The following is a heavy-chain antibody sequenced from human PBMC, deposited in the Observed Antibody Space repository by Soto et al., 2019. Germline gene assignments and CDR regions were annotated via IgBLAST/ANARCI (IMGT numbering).Heavy chain of an antibody. CDR3: ASSRAAAGPSGL. J-gene: IGHJ4*02. CDR1: GGSISSYY. CDR2: IYYSGST. Sequence: QVQLQESGPGLVKPSETLSLTCTVSGGSISSYYWSWIRQPPGKGLEWIGYIYYSGSTNYNPSLKSRVNISVDTSKSQFSLKLSSVTSADTAVYYCASSRAAAGPSGLWGQETLDTVSS. D-gene: IGHD6-13*01. V-gene: IGHV4-59*01.